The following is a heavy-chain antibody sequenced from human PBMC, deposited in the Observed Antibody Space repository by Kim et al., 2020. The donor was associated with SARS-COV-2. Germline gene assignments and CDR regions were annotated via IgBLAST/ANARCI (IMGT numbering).Heavy chain of an antibody. CDR3: ARHLEYYYYYMDV. CDR1: GGSISSSTYY. J-gene: IGHJ6*03. CDR2: IHYSGST. V-gene: IGHV4-39*01. Sequence: SETLSPTCTVSGGSISSSTYYWGWIRQPPGKGLEWIGTIHYSGSTHYNPSLNSRTTISVDTSKNQFSLRLSSVTAADTAVYFCARHLEYYYYYMDVWGKGTTVTVSS.